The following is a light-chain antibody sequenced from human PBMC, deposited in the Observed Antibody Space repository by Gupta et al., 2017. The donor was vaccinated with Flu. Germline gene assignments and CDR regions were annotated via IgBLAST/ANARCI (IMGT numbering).Light chain of an antibody. Sequence: PLPLRAPLSGSPGQSITISCTGTSSDVGSYNLVSWYQQHPGKAPKLMIYEGSKRPSGVSNRFSGSKSGNTASLTISGLQAEDEADYYCCSYAGSSTWVFGGGTKLTVL. J-gene: IGLJ3*02. CDR2: EGS. CDR1: SSDVGSYNL. CDR3: CSYAGSSTWV. V-gene: IGLV2-23*01.